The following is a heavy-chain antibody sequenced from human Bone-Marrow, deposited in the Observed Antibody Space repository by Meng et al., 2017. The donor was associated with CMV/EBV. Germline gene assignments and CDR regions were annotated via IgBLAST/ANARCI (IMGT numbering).Heavy chain of an antibody. CDR3: ARGRYDFWSGYPLYYYYYGMDV. V-gene: IGHV4-34*01. J-gene: IGHJ6*02. CDR1: GGSFSGYY. CDR2: INHSGST. D-gene: IGHD3-3*01. Sequence: GSLRLSCAVYGGSFSGYYWSWIRQPPGKGLEWIGEINHSGSTNYNPSLKSRVTISVDTSKNQFSLKLSSVTAADTAVYYCARGRYDFWSGYPLYYYYYGMDVWGQGTTVTVSS.